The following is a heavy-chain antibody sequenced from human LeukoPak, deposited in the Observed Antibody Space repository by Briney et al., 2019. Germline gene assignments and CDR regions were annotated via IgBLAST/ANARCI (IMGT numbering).Heavy chain of an antibody. J-gene: IGHJ5*02. Sequence: PGESLKISCKGSGYSFTTYWIGWVRQMPGKGLEWMGIIYPGHSDTRYSPSFQGQVTISADKSISTASLQWSSLKASDTAVYFCARIAAPNRFNWFDPWGQGTLVSVSS. CDR3: ARIAAPNRFNWFDP. CDR1: GYSFTTYW. CDR2: IYPGHSDT. V-gene: IGHV5-51*01. D-gene: IGHD6-6*01.